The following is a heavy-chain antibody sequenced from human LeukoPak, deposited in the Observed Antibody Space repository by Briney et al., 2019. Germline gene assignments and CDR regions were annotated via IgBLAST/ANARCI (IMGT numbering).Heavy chain of an antibody. CDR3: ARRGAYGDYGDWFDP. J-gene: IGHJ5*02. Sequence: GGSLRLSCAAYGFTFSSYGMHWVRQAPGKGLEWVAVISYDGSNKYYADSVKGRFTISRDNSKNTLYLQMNSLRAEDTAVYYCARRGAYGDYGDWFDPWGQGTLVTVSS. CDR2: ISYDGSNK. CDR1: GFTFSSYG. D-gene: IGHD4-17*01. V-gene: IGHV3-30*03.